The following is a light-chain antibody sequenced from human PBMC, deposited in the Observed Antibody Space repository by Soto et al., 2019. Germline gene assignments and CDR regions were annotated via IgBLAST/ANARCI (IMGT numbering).Light chain of an antibody. J-gene: IGKJ4*01. CDR1: QSVSSY. CDR3: QQRSNWPLT. V-gene: IGKV3-11*01. CDR2: DAS. Sequence: EIVLTQSPATLSLSPGERATLSCRASQSVSSYLAWYQQKPGQAPRLLIYDASNRATGFPARFSGSGSGTDFTRTISSLEPEDFAVYYCQQRSNWPLTFGGGTKVEIK.